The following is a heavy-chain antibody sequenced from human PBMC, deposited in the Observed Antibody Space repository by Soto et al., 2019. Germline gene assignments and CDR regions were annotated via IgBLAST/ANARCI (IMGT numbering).Heavy chain of an antibody. CDR1: GYTFTSYY. J-gene: IGHJ3*02. Sequence: XSVKVSCKASGYTFTSYYMRWVRQAPGQGLEWMGIINPSGGSTSYAQKFQGRVTMTRDTSTSTVYMELSSLRSEDTAVYYCARVPNIVVVPDADYGGNSEAFDIWGQGTMVTVSS. CDR3: ARVPNIVVVPDADYGGNSEAFDI. CDR2: INPSGGST. V-gene: IGHV1-46*01. D-gene: IGHD2-2*01.